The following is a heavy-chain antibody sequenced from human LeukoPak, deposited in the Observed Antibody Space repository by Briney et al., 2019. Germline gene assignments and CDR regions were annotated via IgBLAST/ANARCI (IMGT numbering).Heavy chain of an antibody. CDR2: ISAYNGNT. CDR1: GYTFTSYG. J-gene: IGHJ5*02. V-gene: IGHV1-18*01. CDR3: ARGTNYYDSENWFDP. Sequence: GASVKVSCTASGYTFTSYGISWVRQAPGQGLEWMGWISAYNGNTNYAQKLQGRVTMTTDTSTSTAYMELRSLRSDDTAVYYCARGTNYYDSENWFDPWGQGTLVTVSS. D-gene: IGHD3-22*01.